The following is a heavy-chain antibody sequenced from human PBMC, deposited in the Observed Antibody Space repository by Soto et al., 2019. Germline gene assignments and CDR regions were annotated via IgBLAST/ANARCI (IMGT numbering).Heavy chain of an antibody. V-gene: IGHV3-30-3*01. Sequence: PGGVPRLSCAASGFTFSSYAMHWVRPAPGKGLEWVAVISYDGSNKYYADSVKGRFPISRDNSKNTLYLQMNSLRAEDTAVYYCARCSGSYDTRWPIDYWGQGTLVTVSP. CDR3: ARCSGSYDTRWPIDY. CDR1: GFTFSSYA. D-gene: IGHD1-26*01. J-gene: IGHJ4*02. CDR2: ISYDGSNK.